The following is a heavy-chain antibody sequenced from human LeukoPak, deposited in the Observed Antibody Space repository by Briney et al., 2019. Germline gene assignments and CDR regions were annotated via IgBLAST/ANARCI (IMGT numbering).Heavy chain of an antibody. CDR2: INPGGGST. Sequence: ASVKVSCKASGYTFTNYYLHWLRQAPGQGLEWMGIINPGGGSTNYAQNFQGRVSMTTDMSTTTVYMELSHLRSEDTALYYCARDIAPRPGPEYYFDSWGQGTLVTVSS. V-gene: IGHV1-46*01. CDR1: GYTFTNYY. D-gene: IGHD6-6*01. J-gene: IGHJ4*02. CDR3: ARDIAPRPGPEYYFDS.